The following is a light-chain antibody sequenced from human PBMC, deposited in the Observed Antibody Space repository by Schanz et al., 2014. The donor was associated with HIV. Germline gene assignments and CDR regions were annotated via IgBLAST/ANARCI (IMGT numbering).Light chain of an antibody. Sequence: DIQMTQSPSSLSASVGARVTITCRASQSISTYLNWYQQKPGKAPKLLIFTASSLQGGVPSRFSGGGSGTDFTLTISGLQPEDSATYYCQQLNSFPRTFGQGTKVEIK. CDR3: QQLNSFPRT. V-gene: IGKV1-39*01. J-gene: IGKJ1*01. CDR2: TAS. CDR1: QSISTY.